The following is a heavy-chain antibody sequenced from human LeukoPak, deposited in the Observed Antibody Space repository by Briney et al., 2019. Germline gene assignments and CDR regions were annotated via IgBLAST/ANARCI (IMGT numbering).Heavy chain of an antibody. CDR1: GGTFSSYA. V-gene: IGHV1-69*05. D-gene: IGHD2-15*01. J-gene: IGHJ4*02. Sequence: GSSVKVSCKASGGTFSSYAISWVRQAPGQGREWMGGIIPISGTANYAQKFQGRVTITTDESTSTAYMELSSLRSEDTAVYYCARGGYCSGGSCYAVYWGQGTLVTVSS. CDR2: IIPISGTA. CDR3: ARGGYCSGGSCYAVY.